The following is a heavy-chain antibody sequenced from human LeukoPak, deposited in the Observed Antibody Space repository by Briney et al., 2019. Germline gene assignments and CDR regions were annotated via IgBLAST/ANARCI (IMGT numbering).Heavy chain of an antibody. J-gene: IGHJ4*02. CDR2: ISGSGGST. CDR1: GFSFSTYA. D-gene: IGHD2-15*01. CDR3: AKGIVVVMAAGYYFDY. V-gene: IGHV3-23*01. Sequence: PGGSLRLSCSASGFSFSTYAMHWARQAPGKGLEWVSTISGSGGSTYYADSVKGRFTISRDTSKNTVFLQTNSLRVEDTAIYYCAKGIVVVMAAGYYFDYWGQGNLVTVSS.